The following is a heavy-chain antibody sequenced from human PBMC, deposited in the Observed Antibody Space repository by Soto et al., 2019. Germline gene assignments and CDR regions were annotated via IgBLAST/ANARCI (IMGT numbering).Heavy chain of an antibody. J-gene: IGHJ5*02. Sequence: SETLSLTCAVSGGSISSSNWWSWVRQPPGKGLEWIGEIYHSGSTNYNPSLKSRVTISVDKSKNQFSLKLSSVTAADTAVYYCARCHKLRFGGVIVITKTYWFDPWGQGTLVTVSS. CDR1: GGSISSSNW. D-gene: IGHD3-16*02. CDR3: ARCHKLRFGGVIVITKTYWFDP. CDR2: IYHSGST. V-gene: IGHV4-4*02.